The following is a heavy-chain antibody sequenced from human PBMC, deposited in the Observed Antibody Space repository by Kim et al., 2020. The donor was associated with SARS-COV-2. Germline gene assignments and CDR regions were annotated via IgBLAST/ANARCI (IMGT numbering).Heavy chain of an antibody. V-gene: IGHV4-34*01. D-gene: IGHD3-10*01. CDR1: GGSFSGYY. Sequence: SETLSLTCAVYGGSFSGYYWSWIRQPPGKGLEWIGEINHSGSTNYNPSLKSRVTISVDTSKNQFSLKLSSVTAADTAVYYCARGGVLLWFGELPHYFDYWGQGTLVTVSS. CDR2: INHSGST. J-gene: IGHJ4*02. CDR3: ARGGVLLWFGELPHYFDY.